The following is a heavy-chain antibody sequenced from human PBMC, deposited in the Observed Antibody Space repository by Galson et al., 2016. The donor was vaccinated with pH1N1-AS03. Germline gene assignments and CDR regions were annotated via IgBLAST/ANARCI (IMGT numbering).Heavy chain of an antibody. V-gene: IGHV5-51*01. Sequence: QSGAEVKKPGESLKISCKGSRDSFTNHWIAWVRQMTGKGLEWMAIIYPLDSDIRYSPSFQGQVTISADMSISTAYLEWSSLKASDTAIYYCARHMGNSWHYCLDFWGPGTLVTVSS. CDR3: ARHMGNSWHYCLDF. J-gene: IGHJ4*02. CDR1: RDSFTNHW. CDR2: IYPLDSDI. D-gene: IGHD2-15*01.